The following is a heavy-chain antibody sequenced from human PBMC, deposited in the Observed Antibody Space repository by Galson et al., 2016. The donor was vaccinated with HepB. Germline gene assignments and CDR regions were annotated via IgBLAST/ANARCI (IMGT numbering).Heavy chain of an antibody. J-gene: IGHJ4*02. D-gene: IGHD3-16*01. CDR3: ARGGRKGLWGYYFDY. CDR1: GGSFSGYY. CDR2: IYHTGNA. Sequence: TLSLTCAVYGGSFSGYYWSWIRQHPGEGLEWIGYIYHTGNAYYNASLKSRVTVSVDTSKNQFFLKLSSLTAADTAVYFCARGGRKGLWGYYFDYWGQGTLVTVSS. V-gene: IGHV4-34*09.